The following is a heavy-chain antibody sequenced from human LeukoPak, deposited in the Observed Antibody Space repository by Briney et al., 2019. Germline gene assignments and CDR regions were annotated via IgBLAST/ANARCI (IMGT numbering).Heavy chain of an antibody. Sequence: GGSLRLSCAASGLTFSNYIMNWVRQAPGKGLEWVSSISSTSSYIYYADSVKGRFTISRDNAKNSLYLQMNSLRAEDTAVYYCARDLTGNAFDIWGQGTMVTVSS. V-gene: IGHV3-21*01. D-gene: IGHD7-27*01. CDR1: GLTFSNYI. CDR2: ISSTSSYI. J-gene: IGHJ3*02. CDR3: ARDLTGNAFDI.